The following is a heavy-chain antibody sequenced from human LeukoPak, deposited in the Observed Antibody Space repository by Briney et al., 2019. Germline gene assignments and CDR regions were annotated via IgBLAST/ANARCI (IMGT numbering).Heavy chain of an antibody. Sequence: ASVKVSCKASGYTFTDSYVHWVRQAPGQGLEWMGWINPNSGVTNCAQKFQGRVTMTRDTYINTAYMELNSLGSYDTAVYFCARDGSFDFWGQGTLVTVSS. CDR3: ARDGSFDF. V-gene: IGHV1-2*02. D-gene: IGHD2-2*03. J-gene: IGHJ4*02. CDR1: GYTFTDSY. CDR2: INPNSGVT.